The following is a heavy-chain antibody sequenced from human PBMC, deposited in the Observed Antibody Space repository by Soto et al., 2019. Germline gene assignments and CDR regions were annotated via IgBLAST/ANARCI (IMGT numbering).Heavy chain of an antibody. CDR2: ITTDKGKT. V-gene: IGHV1-18*01. CDR3: TTRSPAFDY. J-gene: IGHJ4*02. Sequence: QVQLVQSGPEVKKPGASVKVSCKTSGYTFTSYGISWVRQAPGQGLEWMGWITTDKGKTTYAQKFQGSVTMTTDTSTSKGYMELRSLRSDDTAVYYCTTRSPAFDYWGQGPLVTVSS. CDR1: GYTFTSYG.